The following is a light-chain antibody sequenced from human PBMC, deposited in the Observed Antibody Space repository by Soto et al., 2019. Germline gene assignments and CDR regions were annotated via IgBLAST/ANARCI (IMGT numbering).Light chain of an antibody. CDR3: LLSYSGARPVV. CDR1: TGAVTSGHC. V-gene: IGLV7-46*01. J-gene: IGLJ2*01. Sequence: QAVVTQEPSLTVSPGGTVTLTCDSSTGAVTSGHCPYWFQQKTGQAPRTLIYDTSKKHSWTPARFSGSLLGGKAALTLSGAQSEDEADYYCLLSYSGARPVVFGGGTKLTVL. CDR2: DTS.